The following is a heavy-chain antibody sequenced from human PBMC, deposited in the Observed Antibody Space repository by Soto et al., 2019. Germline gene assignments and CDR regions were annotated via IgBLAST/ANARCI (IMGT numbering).Heavy chain of an antibody. D-gene: IGHD2-2*02. CDR3: AKRFSVKEGTDCSSTSCYIDY. Sequence: GAYLKLHSLPSGLAFCSHAMNWVCHAPGKWLEWVSTISVSGGRTYYADSVKGRFTVSRDNAKNTLFLQMDSLRAEDTAVYYCAKRFSVKEGTDCSSTSCYIDYWGQGP. CDR2: ISVSGGRT. V-gene: IGHV3-23*01. CDR1: GLAFCSHA. J-gene: IGHJ4*02.